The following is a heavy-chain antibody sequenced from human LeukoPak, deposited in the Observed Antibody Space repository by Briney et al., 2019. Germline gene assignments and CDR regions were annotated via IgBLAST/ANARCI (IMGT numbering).Heavy chain of an antibody. D-gene: IGHD2-8*02. Sequence: SETLSLTCTVSAGSISPFQWSWIRQSAGKRLEWIGLIRNTGSADYNPSLKSRVTLSIETSTSQISLRLTSVTAADMAVYYCATGSYAGGFDKWGQGTLVIVS. CDR2: IRNTGSA. J-gene: IGHJ4*02. CDR1: AGSISPFQ. CDR3: ATGSYAGGFDK. V-gene: IGHV4-4*07.